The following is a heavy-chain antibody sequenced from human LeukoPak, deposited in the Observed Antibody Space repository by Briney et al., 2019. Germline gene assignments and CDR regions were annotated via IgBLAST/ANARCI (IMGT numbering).Heavy chain of an antibody. CDR1: GGSISSGGYS. CDR3: AARGGKAGPIDY. CDR2: IYHSGST. J-gene: IGHJ4*02. V-gene: IGHV4-30-2*01. Sequence: SQTLSLTCAVSGGSISSGGYSWSWVRQPPGKGLEWIVYIYHSGSTYYNPSLKSRVTISVDRSKNQFSLKLSSVTAADTAVYYCAARGGKAGPIDYWGQGTLVTVSS. D-gene: IGHD3-10*01.